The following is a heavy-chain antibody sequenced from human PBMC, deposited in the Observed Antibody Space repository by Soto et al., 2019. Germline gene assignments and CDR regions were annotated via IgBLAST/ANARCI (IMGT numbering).Heavy chain of an antibody. D-gene: IGHD6-13*01. CDR1: GGSVSSGGYY. Sequence: QVQLQESGPGLVKPSETLSLSFTVSGGSVSSGGYYWSWIRQPPGKGLEWIGYIYSSGSTNYNPSLKSRITISVDTSKNQFSLRLSSVTAADTAVYCASAAPRYSSSWFYFDYWGQGTLVTVSS. V-gene: IGHV4-61*08. CDR2: IYSSGST. CDR3: ASAAPRYSSSWFYFDY. J-gene: IGHJ4*02.